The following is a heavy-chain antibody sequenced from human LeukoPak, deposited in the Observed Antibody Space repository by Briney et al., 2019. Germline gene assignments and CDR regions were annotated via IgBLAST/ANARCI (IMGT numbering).Heavy chain of an antibody. CDR3: AKDKGWGYSAYDCYGMDV. CDR1: GFTFSSYA. D-gene: IGHD1-26*01. Sequence: PGGSQRLSCAASGFTFSSYAMHWVRQAPGKGLEWVSAISGSGSSTYYADSVKGRFTISRDNSKNTLYLQMNSLRAEDTAVYYCAKDKGWGYSAYDCYGMDVWGQGTTVTVSS. CDR2: ISGSGSST. J-gene: IGHJ6*02. V-gene: IGHV3-23*01.